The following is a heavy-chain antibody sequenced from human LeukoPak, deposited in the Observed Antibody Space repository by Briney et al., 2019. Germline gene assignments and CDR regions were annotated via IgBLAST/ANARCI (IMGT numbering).Heavy chain of an antibody. CDR2: ISGSGGGT. CDR1: GITLSNYG. Sequence: PGGSLRLSCAVSGITLSNYGMSWVRQAPGKGLEWVAGISGSGGGTYYADSVKGRFTISRDNPKNTLYLQMNSLRAEDTALYYCAKHQGAFQYFDWASDGFDIWGQGTLVTVSS. CDR3: AKHQGAFQYFDWASDGFDI. J-gene: IGHJ3*02. D-gene: IGHD3-9*01. V-gene: IGHV3-23*01.